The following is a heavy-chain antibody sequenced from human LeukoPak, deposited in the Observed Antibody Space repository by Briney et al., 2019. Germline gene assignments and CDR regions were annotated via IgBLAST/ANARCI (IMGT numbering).Heavy chain of an antibody. D-gene: IGHD3-22*01. CDR1: GFTFSSYW. V-gene: IGHV3-74*01. CDR2: INSDGSST. Sequence: GGSLRLSCAASGFTFSSYWMHWVRQAPGKGLVWVSRINSDGSSTSYADSVKGRFTISRDNAKNTLYLQMNSLRAEDTAIYYCLREETIVVIREPPPRGQGTLVTVSS. J-gene: IGHJ4*02. CDR3: LREETIVVIREPPP.